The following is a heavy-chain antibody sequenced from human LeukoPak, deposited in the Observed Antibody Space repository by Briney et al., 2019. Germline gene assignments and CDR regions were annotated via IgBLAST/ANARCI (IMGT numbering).Heavy chain of an antibody. J-gene: IGHJ4*02. V-gene: IGHV3-48*04. Sequence: PGGSLRLSCAASGFTFSSYSMNWVRQAPGKGLEWVSYISSSSSTIYYADSVKGRFTISRDNAKNSLYLQMNSLRAEDTAVYYCASWVAAAGKGYWGQGTLVTVSS. CDR1: GFTFSSYS. D-gene: IGHD6-13*01. CDR3: ASWVAAAGKGY. CDR2: ISSSSSTI.